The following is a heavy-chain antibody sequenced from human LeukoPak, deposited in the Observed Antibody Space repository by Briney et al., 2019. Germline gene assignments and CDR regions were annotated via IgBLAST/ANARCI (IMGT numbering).Heavy chain of an antibody. J-gene: IGHJ4*02. CDR2: VKSKTDGETT. V-gene: IGHV3-15*01. CDR3: VTRISGVAY. Sequence: GRSLRLSCAASGFTFSSYGMHWVRQAPGKGLEWVGRVKSKTDGETTDYTAPVKGRFIVSRDDSKNTLFLEMNSLKTEDTAVYFCVTRISGVAYWGQGTLVTVSS. CDR1: GFTFSSYG. D-gene: IGHD1-26*01.